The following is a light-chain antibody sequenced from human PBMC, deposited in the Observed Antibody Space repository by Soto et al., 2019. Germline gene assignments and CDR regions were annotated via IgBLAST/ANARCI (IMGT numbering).Light chain of an antibody. V-gene: IGLV2-11*01. CDR1: SSDVGGYNY. J-gene: IGLJ1*01. CDR3: CSYAGSYTFYV. CDR2: DVS. Sequence: QSALTQPRSVSGSPGQSVTISCTGTSSDVGGYNYVSWYQQQPGKAPKLMIYDVSKRPSGVPDRFSGSKSGNTASLTISGLKAEDEADYHCCSYAGSYTFYVFGTGTKVTVL.